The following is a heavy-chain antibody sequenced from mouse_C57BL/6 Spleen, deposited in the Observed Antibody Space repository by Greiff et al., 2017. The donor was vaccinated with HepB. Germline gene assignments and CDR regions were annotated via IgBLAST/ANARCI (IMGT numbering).Heavy chain of an antibody. J-gene: IGHJ2*01. CDR2: INPSTGGT. Sequence: EVQLVESGPELVKPGASVKISCKASGYSFTGYYMNWVKQSPEKSLEWIGEINPSTGGTTYNQKFKAKATLTVDKSSSTAYMQLKSLTSEDSAVYYGAREGLGYWGQGTTLTVSS. D-gene: IGHD3-3*01. CDR3: AREGLGY. V-gene: IGHV1-42*01. CDR1: GYSFTGYY.